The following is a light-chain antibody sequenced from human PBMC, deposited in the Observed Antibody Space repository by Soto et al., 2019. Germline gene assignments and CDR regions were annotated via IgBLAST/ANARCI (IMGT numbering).Light chain of an antibody. J-gene: IGLJ2*01. CDR2: DDS. CDR1: DIEGRV. V-gene: IGLV3-21*02. Sequence: SYELTQAPSMSVAPGQTATITCGGNDIEGRVVHWYQQEPGQAPVLVVFDDSVRPSGIPERFSGASSGNTATLTITRVEAGDEGDYYCQVWDTSPDHVIFGGGTKLTVL. CDR3: QVWDTSPDHVI.